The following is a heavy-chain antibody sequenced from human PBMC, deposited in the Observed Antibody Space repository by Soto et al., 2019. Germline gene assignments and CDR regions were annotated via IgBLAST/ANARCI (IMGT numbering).Heavy chain of an antibody. D-gene: IGHD1-26*01. CDR1: EFTVSSNY. CDR3: AGRVGATNYGMDV. J-gene: IGHJ6*02. V-gene: IGHV3-53*01. CDR2: IYSGGST. Sequence: GGSLRLSCAAAEFTVSSNYMNWVRQAPGKGLECVSTIYSGGSTYYADSVKGRFTISRDNSKNTLYLQMNNLRAEDTAVYYCAGRVGATNYGMDVWGQGTTVTVSS.